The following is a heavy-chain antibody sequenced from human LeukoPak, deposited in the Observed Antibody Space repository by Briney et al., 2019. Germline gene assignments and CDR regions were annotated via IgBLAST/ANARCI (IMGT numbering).Heavy chain of an antibody. Sequence: PGGSLRLSCAASGFTFSSYAMHWVRQAPGMGLEWVAVISYDGSNKYYADSVKGRFTISRDNSKNTLYLQMNSLRAEDTAVYYCARDPRITMIVLEYYFDYWGQGTLVTISS. J-gene: IGHJ4*02. CDR1: GFTFSSYA. D-gene: IGHD3-22*01. CDR3: ARDPRITMIVLEYYFDY. V-gene: IGHV3-30-3*01. CDR2: ISYDGSNK.